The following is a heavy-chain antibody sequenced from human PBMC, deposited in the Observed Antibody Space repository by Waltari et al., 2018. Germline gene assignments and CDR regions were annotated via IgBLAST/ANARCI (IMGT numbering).Heavy chain of an antibody. CDR2: INAGNGNT. D-gene: IGHD1-7*01. CDR3: ARVDNRNWAIRVDP. V-gene: IGHV1-3*01. Sequence: QVQLVQSGAEVKKPGASVKVSCKASGYTFTSYAMHWVRQAPGQRLEWMGWINAGNGNTKYSQKFQGRVTITRDTSASTAYMELSSLRSEDTAVYYCARVDNRNWAIRVDPWGQGTLVTVSS. J-gene: IGHJ5*02. CDR1: GYTFTSYA.